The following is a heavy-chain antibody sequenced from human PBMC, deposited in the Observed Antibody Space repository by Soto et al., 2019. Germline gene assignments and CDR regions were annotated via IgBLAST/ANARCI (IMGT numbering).Heavy chain of an antibody. J-gene: IGHJ5*02. CDR3: ARAVDRAISDIWFDP. D-gene: IGHD5-18*01. Sequence: SGPTLVNPTGTLTLTWTVSGFSLSNAGMGVSWIRQPPGKALEWLAHIFSSDEKSYRTSLETRLTVSKDTSKSQVVLTMTNMDPLDTATYYCARAVDRAISDIWFDPWGQGTQVTVSS. CDR2: IFSSDEK. CDR1: GFSLSNAGMG. V-gene: IGHV2-26*01.